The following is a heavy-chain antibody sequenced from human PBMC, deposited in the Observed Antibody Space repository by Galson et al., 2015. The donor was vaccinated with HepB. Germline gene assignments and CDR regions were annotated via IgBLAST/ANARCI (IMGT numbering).Heavy chain of an antibody. J-gene: IGHJ4*02. Sequence: SLRLSCAASGFTFSSYPMTWVRQAPGKGLEWVSAISGNGGSTFYADSVKGRFTISRDNSKNTLYLQMDSLRAEETAVYYCAKASRDSNYSFDSWAQGPLVPVSS. CDR3: AKASRDSNYSFDS. D-gene: IGHD4-11*01. V-gene: IGHV3-23*01. CDR2: ISGNGGST. CDR1: GFTFSSYP.